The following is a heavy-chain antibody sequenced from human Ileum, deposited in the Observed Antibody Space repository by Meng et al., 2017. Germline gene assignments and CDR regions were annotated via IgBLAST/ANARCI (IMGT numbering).Heavy chain of an antibody. Sequence: QVQRPPWGAGLLQPSETLSLTCAVYGGSFSGYYWSWIRQPPGKGLEWIGEINHSGSTNYNPSLKSRVTISVDTSKNQFSLKLSSVTAADTAVYYCARTSGWFYYWGQGTLVTVSS. CDR2: INHSGST. D-gene: IGHD6-19*01. CDR3: ARTSGWFYY. J-gene: IGHJ4*02. V-gene: IGHV4-34*01. CDR1: GGSFSGYY.